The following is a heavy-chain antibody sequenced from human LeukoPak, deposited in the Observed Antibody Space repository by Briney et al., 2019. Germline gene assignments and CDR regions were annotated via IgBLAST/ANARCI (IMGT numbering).Heavy chain of an antibody. CDR3: ARLYYYDSSGYYYPDAFDI. J-gene: IGHJ3*02. Sequence: GGSLRLSCAASGFTFSSYSMNWVRQAPGKGLEWVSSISSSSSYIYYADSVKGRFTISRDNAQNSLYLQMNSLRAEDKAVYYCARLYYYDSSGYYYPDAFDIWGQGTMVTVSS. D-gene: IGHD3-22*01. V-gene: IGHV3-21*01. CDR2: ISSSSSYI. CDR1: GFTFSSYS.